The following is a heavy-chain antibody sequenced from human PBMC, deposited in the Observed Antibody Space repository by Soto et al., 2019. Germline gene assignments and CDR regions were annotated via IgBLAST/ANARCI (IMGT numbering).Heavy chain of an antibody. J-gene: IGHJ5*02. V-gene: IGHV4-34*01. CDR3: ARGGITGTTGRWLDH. CDR2: INHSGST. CDR1: GWSFSCYY. Sequence: LXLTCAVYGWSFSCYYWSWIRQPPGKGLEWIGEINHSGSTNYNPSLKSRVTISVDTSKNQFSLKLSSVTAADTAVYYCARGGITGTTGRWLDHWGQGTLVTVSS. D-gene: IGHD1-7*01.